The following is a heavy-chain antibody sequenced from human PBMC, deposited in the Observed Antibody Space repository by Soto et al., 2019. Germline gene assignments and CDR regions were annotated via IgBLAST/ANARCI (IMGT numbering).Heavy chain of an antibody. CDR3: AKSRVFIGAIVTLLDS. Sequence: EVQLLESGGGLVQPGGSLTLSRATSGFTFSSYAMVWVRQAAEKGLEWVASISNNGDTAYYADSVKGRFTISRGNSENTLYLQMNGLRADDTALYFCAKSRVFIGAIVTLLDSWGQGTQVTVSS. D-gene: IGHD3-16*02. V-gene: IGHV3-23*01. CDR1: GFTFSSYA. J-gene: IGHJ4*02. CDR2: ISNNGDTA.